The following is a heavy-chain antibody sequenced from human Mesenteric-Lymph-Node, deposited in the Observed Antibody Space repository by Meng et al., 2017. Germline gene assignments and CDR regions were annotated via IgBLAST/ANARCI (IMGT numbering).Heavy chain of an antibody. V-gene: IGHV4-4*02. Sequence: QVQLQGVGPGMVNPSGTLAPTCAVSGGSISSSNWWSWVRQPPGKGLEWIGEINHSGSTNYNPSLKSRVTISVDTSKNQFSLKLSSVTAADTAVYYCARVLSGYGWFDPWGQGTLVTVSS. CDR3: ARVLSGYGWFDP. D-gene: IGHD5-12*01. CDR2: INHSGST. J-gene: IGHJ5*02. CDR1: GGSISSSNW.